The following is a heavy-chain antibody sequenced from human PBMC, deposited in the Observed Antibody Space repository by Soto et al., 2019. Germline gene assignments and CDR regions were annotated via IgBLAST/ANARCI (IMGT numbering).Heavy chain of an antibody. V-gene: IGHV4-34*01. CDR3: VRESAGSGRNNWFDP. Sequence: SETLSLTCAVYGESFSGYIWTWIRQTPGKGLQWIGQINHSGSASYNPSLKSRVTISVDTSKNQFSLKLSSVTAADTALYYCVRESAGSGRNNWFDPWGQGTRVTVSS. CDR1: GESFSGYI. D-gene: IGHD3-10*01. CDR2: INHSGSA. J-gene: IGHJ5*02.